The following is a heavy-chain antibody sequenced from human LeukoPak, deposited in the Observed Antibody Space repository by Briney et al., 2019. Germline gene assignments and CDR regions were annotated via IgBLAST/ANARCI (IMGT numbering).Heavy chain of an antibody. Sequence: GGSLRLSCAASGFTFDDYAMHWVRQAPGKGLEWVAVISYDGSNKYYADSVKGRFTISRDNSKNTLYLQMNSLRAEDTAVYYCARDRGVGATFVDAFDIWGQGTMVTVSS. D-gene: IGHD1-26*01. CDR3: ARDRGVGATFVDAFDI. CDR2: ISYDGSNK. V-gene: IGHV3-30*04. CDR1: GFTFDDYA. J-gene: IGHJ3*02.